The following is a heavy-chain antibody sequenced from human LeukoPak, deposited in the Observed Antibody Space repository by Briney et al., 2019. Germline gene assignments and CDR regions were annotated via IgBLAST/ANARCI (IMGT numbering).Heavy chain of an antibody. V-gene: IGHV3-21*01. CDR1: GFTFSSYS. Sequence: GGSLRLSCAASGFTFSSYSMNWVRQAPGKGLEWVSSISSSSSYIYYADSVKGRFTISRDNAKNSLYLQMNSLRAEDTAVYYCARGDPVAGTSDFDQWGQGTLVTVSS. CDR2: ISSSSSYI. J-gene: IGHJ4*02. D-gene: IGHD6-19*01. CDR3: ARGDPVAGTSDFDQ.